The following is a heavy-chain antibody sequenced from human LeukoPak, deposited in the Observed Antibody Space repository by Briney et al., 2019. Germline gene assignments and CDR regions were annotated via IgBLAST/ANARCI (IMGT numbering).Heavy chain of an antibody. CDR2: ISAYNGNT. V-gene: IGHV1-18*01. CDR3: AREGYGDDFPYYYYYMDV. CDR1: GYTFTSYG. J-gene: IGHJ6*03. Sequence: ASVKVSCKASGYTFTSYGISWVRQAPGQGLEWMGWISAYNGNTNYAQKLQGRVTMTTDTSTSTAYMELRSLRSDDTAVYYCAREGYGDDFPYYYYYMDVWGKGTTVTVSS. D-gene: IGHD4-17*01.